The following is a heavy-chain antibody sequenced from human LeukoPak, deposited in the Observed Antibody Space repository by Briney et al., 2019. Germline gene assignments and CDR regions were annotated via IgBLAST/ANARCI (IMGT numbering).Heavy chain of an antibody. CDR1: Y. D-gene: IGHD3-10*01. CDR3: ARGEYGSGSYRWFDP. Sequence: PSETLSLTCAVYYWSWIRQPPGQGLEWIGEINHSGSTNYNPSLKSRVTISVDTSKNQFSLKLSSVTAADTAVYYCARGEYGSGSYRWFDPWGQGTLVTVSS. CDR2: INHSGST. V-gene: IGHV4-34*01. J-gene: IGHJ5*02.